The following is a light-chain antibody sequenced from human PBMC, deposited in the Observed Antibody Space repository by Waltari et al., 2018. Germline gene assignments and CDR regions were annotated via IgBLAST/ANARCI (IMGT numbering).Light chain of an antibody. Sequence: QSALTQPASVSGSPGQSITISCTGTRRDVGVYNYVSWYQQPPGKAPKLMIYDVTKRPSGVSDRFSGSKSGNTASLTISGLQAEDEADYYCCSYAGSSTLVFGGGTKLTVL. J-gene: IGLJ2*01. V-gene: IGLV2-23*02. CDR3: CSYAGSSTLV. CDR1: RRDVGVYNY. CDR2: DVT.